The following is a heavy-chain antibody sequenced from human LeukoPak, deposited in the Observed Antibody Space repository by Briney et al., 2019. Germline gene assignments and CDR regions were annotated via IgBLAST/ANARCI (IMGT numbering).Heavy chain of an antibody. CDR2: IYYDESKK. CDR3: ARVGYSSSWYVMDV. J-gene: IGHJ6*03. CDR1: GFTFRNYG. Sequence: PGGSLRLSCAASGFTFRNYGMHWVRQAPGKGLEWVAVIYYDESKKIYADSVKGRFTISRDTSKNMLFLQMNSLRVEDTAIYHCARVGYSSSWYVMDVWGVGTTVTVSS. D-gene: IGHD6-13*01. V-gene: IGHV3-33*01.